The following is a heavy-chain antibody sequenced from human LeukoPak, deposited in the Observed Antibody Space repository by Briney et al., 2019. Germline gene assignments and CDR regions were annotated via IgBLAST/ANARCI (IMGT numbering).Heavy chain of an antibody. V-gene: IGHV1-2*02. CDR1: GYTFTSYD. J-gene: IGHJ4*02. CDR2: MNPNSGDS. Sequence: GASVKVSCKASGYTFTSYDINWVRQATGQGLEWMGWMNPNSGDSYSAPKFQGRVTMTRDTSISTASMEVSWLSSDDTAVYYCATGVATAFTYWGQGTLVTVSS. D-gene: IGHD5-12*01. CDR3: ATGVATAFTY.